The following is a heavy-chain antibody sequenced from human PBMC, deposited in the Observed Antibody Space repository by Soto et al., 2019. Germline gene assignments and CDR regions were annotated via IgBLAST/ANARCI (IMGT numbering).Heavy chain of an antibody. V-gene: IGHV3-74*01. CDR2: IKTDGTVI. CDR3: GRVRQGAWYFDL. Sequence: EVQLVESGGGLVQPGGSLRLYCAASGFSFSDYWMHWVSQAPGKGLVWVSRIKTDGTVITYADSVKGRFTISRDNAKSTLFLQMNTLRADDTAVYYCGRVRQGAWYFDLWGRGTLVTVSS. J-gene: IGHJ2*01. CDR1: GFSFSDYW. D-gene: IGHD3-16*01.